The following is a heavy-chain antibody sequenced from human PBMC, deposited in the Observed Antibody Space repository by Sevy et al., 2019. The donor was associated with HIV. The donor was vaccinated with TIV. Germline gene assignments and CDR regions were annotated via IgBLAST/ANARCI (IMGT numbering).Heavy chain of an antibody. D-gene: IGHD6-13*01. Sequence: SETLSLTCTVSGGSISSYYWSWIRQPSGKVLEWIGRMYTSGNTHYNPSLKSRVTMSVDTSKNQFSLNLSYVTAADTAVYYCAGAAIDTGDFEYWGQGTLVTVSS. CDR1: GGSISSYY. CDR2: MYTSGNT. CDR3: AGAAIDTGDFEY. V-gene: IGHV4-4*07. J-gene: IGHJ4*02.